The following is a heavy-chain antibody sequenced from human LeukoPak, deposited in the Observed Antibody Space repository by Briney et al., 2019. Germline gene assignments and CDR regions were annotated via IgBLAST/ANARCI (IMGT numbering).Heavy chain of an antibody. J-gene: IGHJ4*02. CDR2: ISWNSGSI. D-gene: IGHD2-21*02. V-gene: IGHV3-9*01. Sequence: AGGSRRLSCAASGFTFDDYAMHWVRQAPGKGLEWVSGISWNSGSIGYADSVKGRFTISRDNAKNSLYLQMNSLRAEDTALYYCAFHCGGDCYSTTWGQGTLVTVSS. CDR1: GFTFDDYA. CDR3: AFHCGGDCYSTT.